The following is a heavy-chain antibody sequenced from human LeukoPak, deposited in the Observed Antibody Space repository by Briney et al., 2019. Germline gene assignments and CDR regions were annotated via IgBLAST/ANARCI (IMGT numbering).Heavy chain of an antibody. CDR3: ARLHCTTSCCVDY. CDR1: GDSVSSNSAA. V-gene: IGHV6-1*01. CDR2: TYRRSKWSN. D-gene: IGHD2-2*01. J-gene: IGHJ4*02. Sequence: SQTLSLTCAISGDSVSSNSAAWNWIRQSPSRGLGWLGRTYRRSKWSNDYAPSVKSRIIINPDTSKNQFSLQLNSVTPEDTAVYYCARLHCTTSCCVDYWGQGTLVTVSS.